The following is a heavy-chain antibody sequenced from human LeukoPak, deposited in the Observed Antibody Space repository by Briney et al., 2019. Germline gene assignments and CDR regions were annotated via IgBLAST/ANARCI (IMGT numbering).Heavy chain of an antibody. V-gene: IGHV3-74*01. D-gene: IGHD3-16*01. CDR1: GFTFSDYW. CDR2: INTDTRGT. CDR3: ARAGAYHLDS. Sequence: GGALRLSCAASGFTFSDYWMHWVRQAPGKGLVWVSIINTDTRGTYYADSVKGLFTISRDNDKNTLYLHMNSLRAEDTAVYYCARAGAYHLDSWGQGTLVTVSS. J-gene: IGHJ4*02.